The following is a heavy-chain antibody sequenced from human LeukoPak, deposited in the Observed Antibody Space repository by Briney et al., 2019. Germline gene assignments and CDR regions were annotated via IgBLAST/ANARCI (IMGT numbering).Heavy chain of an antibody. J-gene: IGHJ6*03. CDR2: VYTSGST. Sequence: PSETLSLTCTVSGGSISSYYWSWIRQPAGKGLEWIGRVYTSGSTNYNPSLKSRVTISVDKSKNQFSLKLSSVTAADTAVYYCARDQTVTTRVYYYYYVDVWGKGTTVTVSS. CDR3: ARDQTVTTRVYYYYYVDV. CDR1: GGSISSYY. V-gene: IGHV4-4*07. D-gene: IGHD4-17*01.